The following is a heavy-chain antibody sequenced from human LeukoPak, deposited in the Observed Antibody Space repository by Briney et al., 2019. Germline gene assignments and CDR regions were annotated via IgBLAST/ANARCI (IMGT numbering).Heavy chain of an antibody. CDR1: GFTFNSAW. Sequence: GGSLRLSCAASGFTFNSAWMSWVRQAPGKGLEWVSAISGSGGSTYYADSVKGRFTISRDNSKNTLYLQMNSLRAEDTAVYYCAKGPGYCSSTSCFRPYFDYWGQGTLVTVSS. CDR3: AKGPGYCSSTSCFRPYFDY. J-gene: IGHJ4*02. CDR2: ISGSGGST. D-gene: IGHD2-2*01. V-gene: IGHV3-23*01.